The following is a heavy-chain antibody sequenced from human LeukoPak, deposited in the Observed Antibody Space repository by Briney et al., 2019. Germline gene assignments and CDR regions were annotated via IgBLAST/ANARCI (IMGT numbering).Heavy chain of an antibody. CDR2: IYSGGST. V-gene: IGHV3-66*01. Sequence: GGSLRLSCAASGFTVSSNYMSWVRQAPGKGLEWVSVIYSGGSTYYADSVKGRFTISRDNVKNVLYLQMNSLRPEDTALYYCAKDLFSAITSALVLDVWGQGTTVTV. CDR3: AKDLFSAITSALVLDV. D-gene: IGHD6-6*01. CDR1: GFTVSSNY. J-gene: IGHJ6*02.